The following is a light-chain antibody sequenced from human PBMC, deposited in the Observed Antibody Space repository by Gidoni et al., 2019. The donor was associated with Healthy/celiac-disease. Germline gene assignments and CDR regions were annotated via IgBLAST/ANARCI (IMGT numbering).Light chain of an antibody. Sequence: QSALTQPRTVSGSPGQPVTISCTGTSSDVGGYNYVSWYQQHPGKAPKIMIYDVSKRPSGVPDRFSGSKSGNTASLTISGLQAEDEADYYCCSYAGIYTYVFGTGTKVTVL. CDR2: DVS. V-gene: IGLV2-11*01. CDR1: SSDVGGYNY. CDR3: CSYAGIYTYV. J-gene: IGLJ1*01.